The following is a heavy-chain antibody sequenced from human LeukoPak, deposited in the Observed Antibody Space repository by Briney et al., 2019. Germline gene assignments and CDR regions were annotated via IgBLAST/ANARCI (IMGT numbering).Heavy chain of an antibody. CDR3: AKHYSGSETYGFFQH. CDR2: IYDSGST. Sequence: SQTLSLTCTVSGGSISSGDSYWWWLRQPPKKRLELIGYIYDSGSTYYNPSLKSRLTMSVDTSKMQFSLRLSSVTAADTALYYCAKHYSGSETYGFFQHWSQGTLVTVSS. J-gene: IGHJ1*01. CDR1: GGSISSGDSY. V-gene: IGHV4-30-4*01. D-gene: IGHD3-10*01.